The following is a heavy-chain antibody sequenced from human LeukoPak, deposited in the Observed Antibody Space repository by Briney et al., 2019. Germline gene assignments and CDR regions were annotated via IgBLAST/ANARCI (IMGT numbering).Heavy chain of an antibody. CDR1: GHTFTSYG. CDR3: ARGTTTKDPNWFDP. J-gene: IGHJ5*02. CDR2: ISAYNGNT. V-gene: IGHV1-18*01. D-gene: IGHD4-17*01. Sequence: ASVKVSCKASGHTFTSYGISWVRQAPGQGLEWMGWISAYNGNTNYAQKLQGRVTMTTDTSTSTAYMELRSLRSDGTAVYYCARGTTTKDPNWFDPWGQGTLVTVSS.